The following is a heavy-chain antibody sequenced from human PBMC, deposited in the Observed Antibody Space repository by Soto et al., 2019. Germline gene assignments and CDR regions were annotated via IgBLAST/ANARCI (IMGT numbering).Heavy chain of an antibody. CDR3: ARVEHGYYYGMDV. J-gene: IGHJ6*02. CDR1: GFTFSSYW. V-gene: IGHV3-74*01. Sequence: AVGSLRLSCAASGFTFSSYWMHWVRQAPGKGLVWVSRINSDGSSTSYADSVKGRFTISRDNAKNTLYLQMNSLRAEDTAVYYCARVEHGYYYGMDVWGQGTTVTVSS. CDR2: INSDGSST.